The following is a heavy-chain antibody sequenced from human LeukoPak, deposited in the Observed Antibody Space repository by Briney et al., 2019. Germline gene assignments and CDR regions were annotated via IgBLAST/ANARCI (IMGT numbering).Heavy chain of an antibody. CDR3: ARDGSGSYYSLWFDP. V-gene: IGHV1-3*01. CDR2: INAGNGNT. CDR1: GYTLTELS. Sequence: ASVKVSCKVSGYTLTELSMHWVRQAPGQRLEWMGWINAGNGNTKYSQKFQGRVTITRDTSASTAYMELSSLRSEDTAVYYCARDGSGSYYSLWFDPWGQGTLVTVSS. J-gene: IGHJ5*02. D-gene: IGHD3-10*01.